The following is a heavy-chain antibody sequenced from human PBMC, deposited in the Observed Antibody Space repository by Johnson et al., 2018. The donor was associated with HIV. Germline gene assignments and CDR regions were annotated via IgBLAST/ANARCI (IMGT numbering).Heavy chain of an antibody. Sequence: VQLMESGGGLVQPGGSLRLSCAASGFTVSSNYMSWVRQAPGKELEWVPVLYNGDTTYYADSVKGRFLISRDNSKNTLCLQMNSLRAEDTAVYYCARNCGGDCSGHDAFDIWGQGTMVTVSS. CDR1: GFTVSSNY. CDR3: ARNCGGDCSGHDAFDI. CDR2: LYNGDTT. V-gene: IGHV3-66*01. J-gene: IGHJ3*02. D-gene: IGHD2-21*02.